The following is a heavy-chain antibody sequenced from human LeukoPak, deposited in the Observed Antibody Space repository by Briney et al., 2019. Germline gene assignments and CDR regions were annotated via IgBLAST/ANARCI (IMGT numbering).Heavy chain of an antibody. V-gene: IGHV4-4*07. CDR3: ARDIYCSSTSCWDY. CDR1: GGSISSYY. Sequence: SETLSLTCTVSGGSISSYYWSWIRQPAGKGLEWIGRIYTSGSTNYNPSLKSRVTISVDTSKNQFSLKLSSVTAADTAVYYCARDIYCSSTSCWDYWGQGTLVTVSS. CDR2: IYTSGST. D-gene: IGHD2-2*01. J-gene: IGHJ4*02.